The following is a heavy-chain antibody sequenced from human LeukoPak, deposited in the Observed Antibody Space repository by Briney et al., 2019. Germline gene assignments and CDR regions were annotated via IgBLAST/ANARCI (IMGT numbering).Heavy chain of an antibody. CDR1: GYIFNDYY. J-gene: IGHJ6*01. CDR3: ARALGASVAGPPXYGXDV. V-gene: IGHV1-69*04. Sequence: GASVKVSCKASGYIFNDYYMHWVRQAPGQGLEWMGRIIPILGIANYAQKFQGRVTITADKSTSTAYMELSSLRSEDTAVYYCARALGASVAGPPXYGXDV. CDR2: IIPILGIA. D-gene: IGHD6-19*01.